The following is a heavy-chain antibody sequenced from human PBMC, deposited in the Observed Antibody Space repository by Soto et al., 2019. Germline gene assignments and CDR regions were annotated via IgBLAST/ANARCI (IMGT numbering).Heavy chain of an antibody. V-gene: IGHV5-10-1*01. D-gene: IGHD6-25*01. CDR1: EYPFTNYW. J-gene: IGHJ4*02. CDR2: IDPSDSYS. CDR3: ASQEAYSSAAYGLDF. Sequence: GESLKISCKGSEYPFTNYWISWVRQVPGKGLEWMGRIDPSDSYSSHSPSFQGHVTLSADKSINTVYLHWSSLKASDTAMYYCASQEAYSSAAYGLDFWGQGTLVTVSS.